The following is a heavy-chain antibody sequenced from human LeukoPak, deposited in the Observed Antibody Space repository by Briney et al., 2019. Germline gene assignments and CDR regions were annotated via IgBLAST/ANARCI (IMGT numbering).Heavy chain of an antibody. V-gene: IGHV3-23*01. Sequence: GGSLRLSCAASGFTFSSYAMSWVRQAPGKGLEWVSAISGSGGSTYYADSVKGRFTISRDNSKNTLYLQMNSLRAEDTAVCYCAKAASMVRGAPLIDYWGQGTLVTVSS. D-gene: IGHD3-10*01. CDR1: GFTFSSYA. CDR3: AKAASMVRGAPLIDY. CDR2: ISGSGGST. J-gene: IGHJ4*02.